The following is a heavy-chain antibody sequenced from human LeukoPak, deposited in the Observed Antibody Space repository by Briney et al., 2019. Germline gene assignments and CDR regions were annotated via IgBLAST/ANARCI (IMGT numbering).Heavy chain of an antibody. CDR3: TRDDRPATYYYDSSGPSDAFDI. Sequence: GGSLRPSCTASGFTFGDYAMSWFRQAPGKGLEWVGFIRSKAYGGTTEYAASVKGRFTISRDDSKSIAYLQMNSLKTEDTAVYYCTRDDRPATYYYDSSGPSDAFDIWGQGTMVTVSS. J-gene: IGHJ3*02. V-gene: IGHV3-49*03. D-gene: IGHD3-22*01. CDR2: IRSKAYGGTT. CDR1: GFTFGDYA.